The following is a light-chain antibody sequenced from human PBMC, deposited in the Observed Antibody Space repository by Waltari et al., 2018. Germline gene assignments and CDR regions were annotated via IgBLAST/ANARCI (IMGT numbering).Light chain of an antibody. V-gene: IGKV3-20*01. CDR2: GAS. J-gene: IGKJ2*01. CDR1: QTLNSNY. CDR3: QQYGSSPYS. Sequence: EIVLTQSPGTLSLSAGERATLFCKASQTLNSNYLAWYQQNPGQSPGLLIFGASRRATGIPDRFSGSGSGTDFTLTISRLETEDSALYYCQQYGSSPYSFGQGARVEIK.